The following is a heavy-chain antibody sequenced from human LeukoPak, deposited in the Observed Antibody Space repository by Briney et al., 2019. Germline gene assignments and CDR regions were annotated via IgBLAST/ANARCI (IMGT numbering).Heavy chain of an antibody. D-gene: IGHD3-16*01. Sequence: SETLSLTCAVYGGSFSGYYWSWIRQPPGKGLEWIGEINHSGSTNSNPSLKSRVTISVDTSKNQISLKLSSVTAADTAVYYCARGPTMITFGGVFFYWGQGTLVTVSS. J-gene: IGHJ4*02. CDR1: GGSFSGYY. V-gene: IGHV4-34*01. CDR3: ARGPTMITFGGVFFY. CDR2: INHSGST.